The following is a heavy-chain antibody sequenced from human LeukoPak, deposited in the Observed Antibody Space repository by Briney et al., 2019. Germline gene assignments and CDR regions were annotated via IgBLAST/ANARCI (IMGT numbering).Heavy chain of an antibody. CDR1: GGTFSSYA. Sequence: ASVKVSCKASGGTFSSYAISWVRQAPGQGLEWMGGIIPIFGTANYAQKFQGRVTITADESTSTAYMELSSLRSEDTAVYYCARNNYDFWSGYPSNYYYMDVRGKGTTVTVSS. J-gene: IGHJ6*03. V-gene: IGHV1-69*01. CDR2: IIPIFGTA. D-gene: IGHD3-3*01. CDR3: ARNNYDFWSGYPSNYYYMDV.